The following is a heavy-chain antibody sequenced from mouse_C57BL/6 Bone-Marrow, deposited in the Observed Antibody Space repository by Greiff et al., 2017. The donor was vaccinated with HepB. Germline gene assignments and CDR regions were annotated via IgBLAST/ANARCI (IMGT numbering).Heavy chain of an antibody. CDR2: IYPGSGST. CDR1: GYTFTSYW. Sequence: QVQLQQPGAELVKPGASVKMSCKASGYTFTSYWITWVKQRPGQGLEWIGDIYPGSGSTNYNEKFKSKATLTADTSSSTAYMQLSSLTSEDSAVYYCARLYYYGSSYGYFDVWGTGTTVTVSS. CDR3: ARLYYYGSSYGYFDV. D-gene: IGHD1-1*01. V-gene: IGHV1-55*01. J-gene: IGHJ1*03.